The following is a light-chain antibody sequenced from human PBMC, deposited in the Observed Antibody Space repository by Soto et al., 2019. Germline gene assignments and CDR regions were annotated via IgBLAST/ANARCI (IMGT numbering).Light chain of an antibody. CDR3: HHYSDVPWT. CDR2: GAS. V-gene: IGKV1-27*01. J-gene: IGKJ1*01. CDR1: QGISSN. Sequence: DIQMTQSPSSLSASVGDRDTITCRASQGISSNLAWYQQKSGKAPKLLIYGASTLELGVPSRISGSGSGTNFTLTISPPQREDVASDYCHHYSDVPWTFGQETKVEIK.